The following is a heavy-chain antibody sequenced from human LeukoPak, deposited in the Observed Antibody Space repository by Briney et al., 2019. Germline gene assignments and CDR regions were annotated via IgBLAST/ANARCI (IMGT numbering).Heavy chain of an antibody. CDR2: IYTSGST. CDR3: ARAAVLINWFDP. J-gene: IGHJ5*02. V-gene: IGHV4-4*08. Sequence: SETLSLTCTVSGGSMSSYYWSWIRQPPGKGLEWIGRIYTSGSTNYNPSLKSRVTISVDTSKNQFSLKLSSVTAADTAVYYCARAAVLINWFDPWGQGTLVTASS. CDR1: GGSMSSYY. D-gene: IGHD3-16*01.